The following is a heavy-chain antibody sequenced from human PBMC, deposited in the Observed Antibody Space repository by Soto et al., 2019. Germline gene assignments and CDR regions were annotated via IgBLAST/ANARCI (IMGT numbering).Heavy chain of an antibody. CDR2: VYFSGST. D-gene: IGHD2-2*01. J-gene: IGHJ6*02. CDR3: AISWTTAIVVVPAAPGYYYGMDV. Sequence: SETLSLTCTISGGAISSYYWSWIRQTPGKGLEWIGYVYFSGSTNYNPSLKSRVLISIDTSQNQFSLRLNSVTAADTAVYYCAISWTTAIVVVPAAPGYYYGMDVWGQGTTVTVSS. V-gene: IGHV4-59*01. CDR1: GGAISSYY.